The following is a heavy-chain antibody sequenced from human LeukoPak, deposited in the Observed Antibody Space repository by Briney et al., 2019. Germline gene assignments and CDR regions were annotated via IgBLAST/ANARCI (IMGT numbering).Heavy chain of an antibody. CDR1: GGSFSGYY. J-gene: IGHJ3*02. D-gene: IGHD2-2*01. V-gene: IGHV4-34*01. CDR2: INHSGST. CDR3: ARRKGYCSSTSCQGAFDI. Sequence: SETLSRTCAVYGGSFSGYYWSWIRQPPGKGLEWTGEINHSGSTNYNPSLKSRVTISVDTSKNQFSLKLSSVTAADTAVYYCARRKGYCSSTSCQGAFDIWGQGTMVTVSS.